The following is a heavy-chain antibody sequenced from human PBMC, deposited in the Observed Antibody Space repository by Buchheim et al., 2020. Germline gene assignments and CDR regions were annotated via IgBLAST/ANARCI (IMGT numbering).Heavy chain of an antibody. CDR3: ARTLDFWSEFDY. J-gene: IGHJ4*02. D-gene: IGHD3-3*01. CDR1: GFTFSTYA. CDR2: ISSSGSAI. Sequence: EVQLVESGGGLVQPGGSLRLSCAASGFTFSTYAMNWVRQAPGKGLEWLSYISSSGSAIHYADSVKGRFTSSRDNAKNSLYLQMNSLRAEDTAVYYCARTLDFWSEFDYWGQGTL. V-gene: IGHV3-48*01.